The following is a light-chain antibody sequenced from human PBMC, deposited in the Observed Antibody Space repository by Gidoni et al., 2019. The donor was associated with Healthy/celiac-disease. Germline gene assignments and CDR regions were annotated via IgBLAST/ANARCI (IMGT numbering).Light chain of an antibody. CDR1: QSVSSN. J-gene: IGKJ4*01. V-gene: IGKV3-15*01. CDR3: QQYNNWPPLT. Sequence: EIVMTQSQATLSVSPGERATLSCRASQSVSSNLDWYQQKPGQAPRLLIYGASTRATGIPASFSGSGSGTEFTLTISSLQSEDFAVYYCQQYNNWPPLTFGGGTKVEIK. CDR2: GAS.